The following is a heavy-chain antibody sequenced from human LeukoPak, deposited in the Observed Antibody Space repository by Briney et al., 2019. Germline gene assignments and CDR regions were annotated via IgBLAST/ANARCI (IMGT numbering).Heavy chain of an antibody. CDR2: ISWNSGSI. CDR3: ARAADTPFDF. Sequence: PGRSLRLSCAASGFTFDDYAMHWVRQAPGMGLEWVSGISWNSGSIGYADSVKGRFTISRDNAKNSLYLQMNSLRAEDTAVYYCARAADTPFDFWGQGTLVTVSS. V-gene: IGHV3-9*01. CDR1: GFTFDDYA. J-gene: IGHJ4*02.